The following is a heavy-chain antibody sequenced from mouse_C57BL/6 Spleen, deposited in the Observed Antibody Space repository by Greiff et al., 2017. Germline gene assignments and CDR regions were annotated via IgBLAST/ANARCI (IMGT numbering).Heavy chain of an antibody. V-gene: IGHV1-39*01. CDR1: GYSFTDYN. J-gene: IGHJ1*03. CDR2: INLNYGTT. D-gene: IGHD1-1*01. CDR3: ARFDYGSSPYWYFDV. Sequence: VQLQQSGPELVKPGASVKISCKASGYSFTDYNMNWLKQSIGKSLEWIGVINLNYGTTSYNQKLKGKATLTVDPSSSTAYMQLNSLTSEDSAVYYCARFDYGSSPYWYFDVWGTGTTVTVSS.